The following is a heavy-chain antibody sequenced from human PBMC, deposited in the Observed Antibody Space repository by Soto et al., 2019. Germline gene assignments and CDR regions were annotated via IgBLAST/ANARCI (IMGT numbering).Heavy chain of an antibody. V-gene: IGHV3-74*01. CDR1: GFTFNIYA. D-gene: IGHD1-1*01. CDR2: VTSDGSST. CDR3: VRDNWNSY. J-gene: IGHJ4*02. Sequence: GGSLRLSCAASGFTFNIYAMSWVRQAPGKGLVWVSRVTSDGSSTNYADSVKGRFTISRDNAKNTLYLQVNSLRAEDTAVYYCVRDNWNSYWGQGTLVTVSS.